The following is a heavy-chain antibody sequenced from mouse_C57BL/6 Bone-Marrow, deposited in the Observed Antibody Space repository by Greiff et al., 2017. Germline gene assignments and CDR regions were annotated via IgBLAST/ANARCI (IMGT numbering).Heavy chain of an antibody. CDR3: ARAYYSNYDYAMDY. CDR1: GYSITSDY. D-gene: IGHD2-5*01. J-gene: IGHJ4*01. CDR2: ISYSGST. V-gene: IGHV3-8*01. Sequence: VQLQQSGPGLAKPSQTLSLTCSVTGYSITSDYWNWIRKFPGNKLEYMGYISYSGSTYYNPSLNSRISITRDTSKNQYYLQLNSVTTEDTATYYGARAYYSNYDYAMDYWGQGTSVTVSS.